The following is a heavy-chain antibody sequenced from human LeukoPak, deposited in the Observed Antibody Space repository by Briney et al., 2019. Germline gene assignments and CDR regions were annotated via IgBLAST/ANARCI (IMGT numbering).Heavy chain of an antibody. V-gene: IGHV3-15*01. CDR2: IKSKTDGGTT. J-gene: IGHJ4*02. CDR1: GFTFSNAW. CDR3: TTKYTSSWSPTN. Sequence: GGSLRLSCAASGFTFSNAWMTWVRQAPGKGLEWVGRIKSKTDGGTTDYAALVKGRFTISGDDSKNTLYLQMNSLKTEDTAVYYCTTKYTSSWSPTNWGQGTLVTVSS. D-gene: IGHD6-13*01.